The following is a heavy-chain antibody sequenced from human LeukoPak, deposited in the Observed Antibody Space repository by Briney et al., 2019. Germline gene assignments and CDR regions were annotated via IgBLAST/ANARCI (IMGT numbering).Heavy chain of an antibody. Sequence: ASVTVSCKASGGTFSSYAISWVRQAPGQGLEWMGRIIPIHGTANYAQKFQGRVTITADKSTSTAYMELSSLRSEDTAVYYCARHKTHCSGGSCYNYYFDYWGQGTLVTVSS. V-gene: IGHV1-69*04. CDR3: ARHKTHCSGGSCYNYYFDY. CDR2: IIPIHGTA. D-gene: IGHD2-15*01. J-gene: IGHJ4*02. CDR1: GGTFSSYA.